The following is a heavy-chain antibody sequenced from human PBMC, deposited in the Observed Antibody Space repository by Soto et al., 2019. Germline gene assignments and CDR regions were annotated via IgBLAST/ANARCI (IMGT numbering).Heavy chain of an antibody. J-gene: IGHJ6*02. CDR1: GFTFSSYG. Sequence: QVQLVESGGGVVQPGRSLRLSCAASGFTFSSYGMHWVRQAPGKGLEWVAVIWYDGSNKYYADSVKGRFTISRDNSKNTLYLQMNSLRAEDTAVYYCARWDRWDGITGTTAGMDVWGQGTTVTVSS. V-gene: IGHV3-33*01. CDR3: ARWDRWDGITGTTAGMDV. CDR2: IWYDGSNK. D-gene: IGHD1-7*01.